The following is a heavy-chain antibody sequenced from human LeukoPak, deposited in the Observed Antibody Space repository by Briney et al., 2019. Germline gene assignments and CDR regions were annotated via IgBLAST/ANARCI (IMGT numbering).Heavy chain of an antibody. CDR1: GFTFSNYA. J-gene: IGHJ4*02. CDR2: ISGSGGTT. Sequence: GGSLRLSCATSGFTFSNYAVSWVRQAPGKGLEWVSSISGSGGTTYYADSVKGRFTISRDNSKNTLYLQMNSLRAEDTAVYYCAKDPYRASSGLVDYWGRGPLVTVSS. CDR3: AKDPYRASSGLVDY. D-gene: IGHD5-12*01. V-gene: IGHV3-23*01.